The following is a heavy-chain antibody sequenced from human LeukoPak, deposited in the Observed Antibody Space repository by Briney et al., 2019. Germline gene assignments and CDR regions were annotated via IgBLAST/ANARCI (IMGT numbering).Heavy chain of an antibody. CDR3: ASGKRQTVYEFDY. V-gene: IGHV1-69*13. J-gene: IGHJ4*02. D-gene: IGHD2/OR15-2a*01. CDR1: GGTFSSYA. Sequence: SVNVSCKASGGTFSSYAISWVRQAPGQGLEWMGGIIPIFGTANYAQKFQGRVTITADESTSTAYMELSSLRSEDTAVYYCASGKRQTVYEFDYWGQGTLVTVSS. CDR2: IIPIFGTA.